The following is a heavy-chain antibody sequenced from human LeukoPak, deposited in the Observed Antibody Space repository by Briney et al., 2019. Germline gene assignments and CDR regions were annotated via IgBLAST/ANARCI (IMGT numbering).Heavy chain of an antibody. V-gene: IGHV3-53*01. CDR2: IYSGGST. J-gene: IGHJ5*02. CDR3: AREYATTYYYDSSGYQDNWFDP. CDR1: GFTVSSNH. Sequence: GGSLRLSCAASGFTVSSNHMSWVRQAPGKGLEWVSVIYSGGSTYYADSVKGRFTISRDNSKNTLYLQMNSLRVEDTAVYYCAREYATTYYYDSSGYQDNWFDPWGQGTLVTVSS. D-gene: IGHD3-22*01.